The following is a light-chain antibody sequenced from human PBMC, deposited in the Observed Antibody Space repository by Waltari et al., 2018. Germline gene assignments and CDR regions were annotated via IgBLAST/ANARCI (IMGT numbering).Light chain of an antibody. CDR1: SPNIGSNY. J-gene: IGLJ3*02. Sequence: QSVLTQPPSASGTPGQRVTISCSGSSPNIGSNYVYWYPQLPGTAPKLLIYRNNQLPSGVPDRFSGSKSGTSASLAISGLRSEDEADYYCAAWDDSLSGWVFGGGTKLTVL. V-gene: IGLV1-47*01. CDR3: AAWDDSLSGWV. CDR2: RNN.